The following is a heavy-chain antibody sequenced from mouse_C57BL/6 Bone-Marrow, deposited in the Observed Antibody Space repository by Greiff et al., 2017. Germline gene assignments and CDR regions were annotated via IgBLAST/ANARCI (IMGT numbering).Heavy chain of an antibody. CDR2: INPYNGGT. CDR1: GYTFTDYY. CDR3: ASDYYGSRGDY. D-gene: IGHD1-1*01. Sequence: EVQRVESGPVLVKPGASVKMSCKASGYTFTDYYMNWVKQSHGKSLEWIGVINPYNGGTSYNQKFKGKATLTVDKSSSTAYLELNSLTSEDSAVYYCASDYYGSRGDYWGQGTSLTVSS. J-gene: IGHJ2*02. V-gene: IGHV1-19*01.